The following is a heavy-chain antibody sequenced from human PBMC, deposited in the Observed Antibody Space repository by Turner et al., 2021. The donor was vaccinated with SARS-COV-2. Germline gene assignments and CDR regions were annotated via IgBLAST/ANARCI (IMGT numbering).Heavy chain of an antibody. CDR2: ISSDGSNK. CDR3: AKCGYQYYHYYYMDV. CDR1: GFTFSSYG. J-gene: IGHJ6*03. V-gene: IGHV3-30*18. Sequence: QVPLVESGGGVVQPGRSLRLACAASGFTFSSYGMHWVRQAPGKGLECMSVISSDGSNKYYADPVKGRFTISRDNSKNTLYLQMSSLRAEDTAVYYCAKCGYQYYHYYYMDVWGKGTTVTVSS. D-gene: IGHD6-25*01.